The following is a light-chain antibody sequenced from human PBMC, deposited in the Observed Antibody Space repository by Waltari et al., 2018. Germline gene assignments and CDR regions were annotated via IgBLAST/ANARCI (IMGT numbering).Light chain of an antibody. V-gene: IGLV2-8*01. CDR2: EVS. Sequence: QSALTQPPSASGSPGQSVTISCTGTSSDYVSWFQHHPGKAPKLMIYEVSKRPSGVPVRVSGSKDGKTASLTVSVLHADDEAHSYCSSYADNALVFGGGTNLTVL. CDR1: SSDY. CDR3: SSYADNALV. J-gene: IGLJ3*02.